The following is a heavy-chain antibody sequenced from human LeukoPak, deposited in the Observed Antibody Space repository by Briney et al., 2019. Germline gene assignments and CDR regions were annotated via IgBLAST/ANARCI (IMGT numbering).Heavy chain of an antibody. V-gene: IGHV4-4*07. J-gene: IGHJ5*02. CDR3: ARVDYGDYVAENWFDP. CDR2: IYTSGST. D-gene: IGHD4-17*01. CDR1: GGSISSYY. Sequence: PSETLSLTCTVSGGSISSYYWSWIRQPAGKGLEWIGRIYTSGSTNYNPSLESRVTMSVDTSKNQFSLKLSSVTAADTAVYYCARVDYGDYVAENWFDPWGQGTLVTVSS.